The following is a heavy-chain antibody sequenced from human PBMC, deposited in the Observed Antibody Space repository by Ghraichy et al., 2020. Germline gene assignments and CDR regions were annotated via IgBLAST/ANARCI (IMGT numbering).Heavy chain of an antibody. Sequence: SQTLSLTCTVSGGSISSYYWSWIRQPPGKGLEWIGYIYYSGSTNYNPSLKSRVTISVDTSKNQFSLKLSSVTAADTAVYYCARVGYYDSSGSPLFDYWGQGTLVTVSS. D-gene: IGHD3-22*01. V-gene: IGHV4-59*01. J-gene: IGHJ4*02. CDR1: GGSISSYY. CDR3: ARVGYYDSSGSPLFDY. CDR2: IYYSGST.